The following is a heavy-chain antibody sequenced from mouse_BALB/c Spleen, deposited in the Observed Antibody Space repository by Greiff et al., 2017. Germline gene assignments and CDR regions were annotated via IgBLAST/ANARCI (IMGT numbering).Heavy chain of an antibody. V-gene: IGHV5-17*02. J-gene: IGHJ2*01. Sequence: EVKLMESGGGLVQPGGSRKLSCAASGFTFSSFGMHWVRQAPEKGLEWVAYISSGSSTIYYADTVKGRFTISRDNPKNTLFLQMTSLRSEDTAMYYCARLTYGSSFYFDYWGQGTTLTVSS. CDR2: ISSGSSTI. CDR3: ARLTYGSSFYFDY. CDR1: GFTFSSFG. D-gene: IGHD1-1*01.